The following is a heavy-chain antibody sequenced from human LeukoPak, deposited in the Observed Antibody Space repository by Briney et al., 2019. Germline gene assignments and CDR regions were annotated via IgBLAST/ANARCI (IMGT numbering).Heavy chain of an antibody. J-gene: IGHJ6*02. V-gene: IGHV3-43*02. CDR3: ATWAFYHGLDV. CDR1: GFTLGAFA. CDR2: IDKDGRST. Sequence: SGGSLRLSCAASGFTLGAFAMHWVRQAPGKGLEWVSLIDKDGRSTYYADSVKGRFTISRDNSKNSLYLQVNSLRTEDTALYYCATWAFYHGLDVWGQGTTVTVSS. D-gene: IGHD1-26*01.